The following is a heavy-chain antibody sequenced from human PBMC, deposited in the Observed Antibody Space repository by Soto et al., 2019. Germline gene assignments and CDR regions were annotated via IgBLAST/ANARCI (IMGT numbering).Heavy chain of an antibody. V-gene: IGHV3-33*01. CDR1: EFTFSSYG. CDR2: IWYDGSNE. J-gene: IGHJ6*02. Sequence: HVQLVESGGGVVQPGRSLRLSCAASEFTFSSYGMHWVRQAPGKGLEWVAVIWYDGSNEYYADSVKGRFTISRDNSKHTLYLQMNSLRAEDTAVYYCARDGAVGYGMDVWGQGTTVTVSS. CDR3: ARDGAVGYGMDV.